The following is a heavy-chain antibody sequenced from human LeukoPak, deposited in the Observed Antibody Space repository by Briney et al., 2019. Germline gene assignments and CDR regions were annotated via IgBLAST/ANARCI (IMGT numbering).Heavy chain of an antibody. CDR2: IYYSGST. J-gene: IGHJ3*02. V-gene: IGHV4-59*01. CDR3: VRDRPNDTTAFDI. Sequence: SETLSLTCTVSGGSISSYYWSWIRQPPGKGLEWIGYIYYSGSTNYNPSLKSRVTISVDTSKNRFSLKLSSVTAADTAVYYCVRDRPNDTTAFDIWGQGTMVTVSS. CDR1: GGSISSYY. D-gene: IGHD3-22*01.